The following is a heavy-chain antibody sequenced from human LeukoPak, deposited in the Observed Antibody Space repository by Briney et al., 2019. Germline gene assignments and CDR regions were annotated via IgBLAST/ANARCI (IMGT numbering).Heavy chain of an antibody. CDR2: SYHGDSDT. CDR3: ARHSRLGATLSWFDP. CDR1: GYSFSTYW. Sequence: GESPKISCKGSGYSFSTYWVVWVRQMPGRGPEYMGISYHGDSDTRYSAYFQGQVTISADKSISTAYLKWSSLRTSDTAIYYYARHSRLGATLSWFDPWGQGTLVTVSS. D-gene: IGHD1-26*01. V-gene: IGHV5-51*01. J-gene: IGHJ5*02.